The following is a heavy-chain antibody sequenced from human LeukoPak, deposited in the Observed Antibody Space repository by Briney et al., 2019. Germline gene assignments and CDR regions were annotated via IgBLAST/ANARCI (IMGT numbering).Heavy chain of an antibody. J-gene: IGHJ6*03. CDR1: GYTLTELS. CDR3: ATDGTTKLELSYYYYYYMDV. V-gene: IGHV1-24*01. CDR2: FDPEDGET. Sequence: ASVKVSCKVSGYTLTELSMHWVRQAPGKGLEWMGGFDPEDGETIYAQKFQGRVTMTEDTSTDTAYMELSSLRSEDTAVYYCATDGTTKLELSYYYYYYMDVWGKGTTVTVSS. D-gene: IGHD1-7*01.